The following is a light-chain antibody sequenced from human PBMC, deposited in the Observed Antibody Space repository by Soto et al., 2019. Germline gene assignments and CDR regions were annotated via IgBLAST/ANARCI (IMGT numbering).Light chain of an antibody. CDR1: QGISSY. J-gene: IGKJ4*01. V-gene: IGKV1-9*01. CDR3: QQLNTYPLT. Sequence: DLQLTQSPSFLSASVGDRVTVTCRASQGISSYLAWYQQKPGKAPQLLIYAAMQSGVPSRFSGSGSGTEFTLTISSLQPEDFATYYCQQLNTYPLTFGGGTKVEIK. CDR2: AA.